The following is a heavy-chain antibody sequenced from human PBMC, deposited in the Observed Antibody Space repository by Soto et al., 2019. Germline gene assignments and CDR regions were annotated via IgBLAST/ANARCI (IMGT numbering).Heavy chain of an antibody. J-gene: IGHJ4*02. CDR1: GYTFTTYD. CDR3: ARRKERSGPHYFDY. D-gene: IGHD6-25*01. CDR2: MNPYNGNT. Sequence: SVKVSCKASGYTFTTYDIHWVRQVTGQGLEWMGWMNPYNGNTGSTQKFQGRVTMTRNTSISTVYMELTSLRSEDTAVYYCARRKERSGPHYFDYWGQGRLVTVSS. V-gene: IGHV1-8*01.